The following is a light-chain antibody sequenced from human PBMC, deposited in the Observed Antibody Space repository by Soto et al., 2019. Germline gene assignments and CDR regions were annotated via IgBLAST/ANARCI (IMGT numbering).Light chain of an antibody. CDR1: RDVGSD. Sequence: QMTQSPSSLSASVGEKIIITCLASRDVGSDVSWYQQKPGQAPKLLIYAASNLYTGVPSRFSGSRSGTEFTLTISGLQPDDFATYYCQQYHTFSIAFGQGTRLEI. CDR2: AAS. V-gene: IGKV1-17*01. J-gene: IGKJ5*01. CDR3: QQYHTFSIA.